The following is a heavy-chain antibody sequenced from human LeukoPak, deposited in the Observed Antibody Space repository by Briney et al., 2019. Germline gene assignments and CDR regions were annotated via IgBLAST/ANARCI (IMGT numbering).Heavy chain of an antibody. CDR2: INVDGSTA. J-gene: IGHJ3*01. Sequence: GGSLRLSCAAPGFTFGNSWVHWVRQAPGKGLVWVSLINVDGSTATYADSVKGRFTISRDNARNTLSLQMNSLTIEDTAVYYCVVVVEPPDSDGFDVWGQGTMITVSS. CDR3: VVVVEPPDSDGFDV. V-gene: IGHV3-74*01. CDR1: GFTFGNSW. D-gene: IGHD1-14*01.